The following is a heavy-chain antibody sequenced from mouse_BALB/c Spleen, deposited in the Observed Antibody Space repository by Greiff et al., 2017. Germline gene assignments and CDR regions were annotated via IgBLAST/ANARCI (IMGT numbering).Heavy chain of an antibody. Sequence: EVNVVESGGGLVKPGGSLKLSCAASGFTFSSYTMSWVRQTPEKRLEWVATISSGGSYTYYPDSMKGRFTISRDNAKNTLYLQRSRLKSEDTAMYCCTKRYEGRVLDYWGQGTTLTVSS. J-gene: IGHJ2*01. V-gene: IGHV5-6-4*01. D-gene: IGHD2-14*01. CDR1: GFTFSSYT. CDR2: ISSGGSYT. CDR3: TKRYEGRVLDY.